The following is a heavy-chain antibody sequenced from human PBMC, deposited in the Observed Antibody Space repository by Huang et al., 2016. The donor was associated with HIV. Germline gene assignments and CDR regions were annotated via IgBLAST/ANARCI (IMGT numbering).Heavy chain of an antibody. D-gene: IGHD3-10*01. V-gene: IGHV3-21*01. Sequence: DVQLVESGGGLVKPGGSLRLSCAAFGFSFDSFAMHWVRQAPGKGREWVASITASSIFKDYAVSLTGRVTVSRDNAKNSLYLQMNSLRPEDTAVYYCVRENYGSGSTLHWFDPWGQGTLVTVSS. CDR2: ITASSIFK. CDR1: GFSFDSFA. CDR3: VRENYGSGSTLHWFDP. J-gene: IGHJ5*02.